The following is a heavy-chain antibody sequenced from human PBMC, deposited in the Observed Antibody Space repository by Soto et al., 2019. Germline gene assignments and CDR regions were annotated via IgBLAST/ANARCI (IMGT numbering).Heavy chain of an antibody. V-gene: IGHV3-48*02. J-gene: IGHJ4*02. CDR2: ISSSGSNI. CDR3: ARGPLQQLEL. Sequence: EAQLVESGGGLVQPGGSLRLSCVASGFSFNIYCMNWVRQAPGKGLEWVSYISSSGSNIYYADSVKGRFTISRDNAKNSLYLQMNSLRDEDTAVYYCARGPLQQLELWGQGTLVTVSS. CDR1: GFSFNIYC. D-gene: IGHD6-13*01.